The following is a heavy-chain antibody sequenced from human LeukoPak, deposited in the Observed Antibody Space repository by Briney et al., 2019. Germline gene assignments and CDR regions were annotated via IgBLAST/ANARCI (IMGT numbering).Heavy chain of an antibody. CDR3: ARDLIVGATTSDYYYGMDV. V-gene: IGHV4-30-4*01. Sequence: SETLSLTCTVSGGSISSGDYYWSWIRQPPGKGLEWIGYIYYSGSTYYNPSLKSRVTISVDTSKNQFSLKLSSVTAADAAVYYCARDLIVGATTSDYYYGMDVWGQGTTVTVSS. D-gene: IGHD1-26*01. CDR2: IYYSGST. J-gene: IGHJ6*02. CDR1: GGSISSGDYY.